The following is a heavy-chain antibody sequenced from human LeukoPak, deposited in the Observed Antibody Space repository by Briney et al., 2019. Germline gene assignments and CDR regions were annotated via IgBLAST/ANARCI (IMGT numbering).Heavy chain of an antibody. Sequence: ASVKVSCKTSGYSFILYGISWVRQAPGQGLEWMGWISAYNGNTNYAQKLQGRVTMTTDTSTSTAYMELRSLRSDDTAVYYCARAFRDWFDPWGQGTLVTVSS. V-gene: IGHV1-18*01. CDR3: ARAFRDWFDP. CDR1: GYSFILYG. D-gene: IGHD2/OR15-2a*01. J-gene: IGHJ5*02. CDR2: ISAYNGNT.